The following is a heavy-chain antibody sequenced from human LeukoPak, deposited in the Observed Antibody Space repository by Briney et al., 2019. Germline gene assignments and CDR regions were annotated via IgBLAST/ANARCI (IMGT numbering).Heavy chain of an antibody. CDR3: ARVTYYYDSSGYYYLQSGAFDI. CDR2: MYHSGNT. CDR1: GYSIYSGYY. J-gene: IGHJ3*02. D-gene: IGHD3-22*01. Sequence: PSETLSLSCTVSGYSIYSGYYWGWIRQPPGKGLEWIGSMYHSGNTYYNPSLKSRVTISVETSKSQFSLKLTSVTAADTAVYYCARVTYYYDSSGYYYLQSGAFDIWGQGTMVTVSS. V-gene: IGHV4-38-2*02.